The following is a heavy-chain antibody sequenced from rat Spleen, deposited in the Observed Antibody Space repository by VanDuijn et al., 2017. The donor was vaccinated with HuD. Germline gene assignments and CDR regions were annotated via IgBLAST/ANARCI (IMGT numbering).Heavy chain of an antibody. V-gene: IGHV5-7*01. D-gene: IGHD4-3*01. Sequence: EVQLVESGGGLVQPGGSLKLSCAASGFTFVDYNMAWVRQAPKKGLEWVATISYDGSSTYYRDSVKGRFTISRDNAKSTLYLQMDSLRSEDTATYYCARHNSGYGVMDAWGQGASVTVSS. CDR3: ARHNSGYGVMDA. J-gene: IGHJ4*01. CDR1: GFTFVDYN. CDR2: ISYDGSST.